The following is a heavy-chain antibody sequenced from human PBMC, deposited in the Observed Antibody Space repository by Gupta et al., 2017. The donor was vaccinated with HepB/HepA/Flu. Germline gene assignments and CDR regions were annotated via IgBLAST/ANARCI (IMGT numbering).Heavy chain of an antibody. CDR3: ARGSTYYYDSSGYYYGCDFDY. J-gene: IGHJ4*02. Sequence: QVQLVQSGAEVKKPGASVKVSCKASGYTFTGYYMHWVRQAPGQGLEWMGWINPNSGGTNYAQKFQGRVTMTRDTSISTAYMELSRLRSDDTAVYYCARGSTYYYDSSGYYYGCDFDYWGQGTLVTVSS. CDR1: GYTFTGYY. D-gene: IGHD3-22*01. V-gene: IGHV1-2*02. CDR2: INPNSGGT.